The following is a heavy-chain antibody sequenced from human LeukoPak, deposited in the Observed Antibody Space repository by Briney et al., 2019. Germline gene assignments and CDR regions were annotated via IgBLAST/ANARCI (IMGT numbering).Heavy chain of an antibody. V-gene: IGHV3-23*01. Sequence: GGSLRLSCAASGFTFSSYAMTWVRPAPGKGLEWVSIINEHGSGTYYADSVKGRFTISRDNSKNMLYLQMNSLRVEDTAIYYCAREKEVGFGETNGYWGQGTLVSVSS. CDR3: AREKEVGFGETNGY. D-gene: IGHD1-26*01. CDR1: GFTFSSYA. J-gene: IGHJ4*02. CDR2: INEHGSGT.